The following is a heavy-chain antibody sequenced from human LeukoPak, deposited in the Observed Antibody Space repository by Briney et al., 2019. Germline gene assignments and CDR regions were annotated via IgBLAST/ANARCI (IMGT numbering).Heavy chain of an antibody. J-gene: IGHJ4*02. D-gene: IGHD4-17*01. V-gene: IGHV3-21*01. CDR3: ARDTSTVTNREFDY. Sequence: GSLRLSCAASGFTFSSYNMNWVRQAPGKGLEWVSLISSDTSYIHYADSVKGRFTISRDNAKNSVFLQMNSLRAEDTAVYYCARDTSTVTNREFDYWGRGTLVTVSS. CDR1: GFTFSSYN. CDR2: ISSDTSYI.